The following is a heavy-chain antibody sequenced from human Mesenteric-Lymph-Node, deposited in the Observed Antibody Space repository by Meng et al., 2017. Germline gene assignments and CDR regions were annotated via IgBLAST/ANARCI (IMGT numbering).Heavy chain of an antibody. Sequence: QVQLQESGPGLVKPSQTLSLTCTVSGGSVSNGNYYWSWIRQPPGKGLEWIGYIYYSGNTFYNPSLKSQVTISVDTSKNQFSLKLTSVTAADTAVYYCAGQTFTNYFDPWGQGTLVTVSS. CDR3: AGQTFTNYFDP. J-gene: IGHJ5*02. CDR1: GGSVSNGNYY. D-gene: IGHD4/OR15-4a*01. V-gene: IGHV4-30-4*01. CDR2: IYYSGNT.